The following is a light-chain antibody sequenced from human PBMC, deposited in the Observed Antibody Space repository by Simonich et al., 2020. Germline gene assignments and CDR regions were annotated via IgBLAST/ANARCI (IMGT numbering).Light chain of an antibody. CDR2: DTS. V-gene: IGLV7-46*01. J-gene: IGLJ3*02. Sequence: QAVVTQEPSLTVSPGGTVTLTCGSSTGADTRGHYPYWFQQKPGPAPRTLIYDTSNKHSWTPARFSGSLLGGKAALTLSGAQPEDEAEYYCLLSYSGAWVFGGGTKLTVL. CDR1: TGADTRGHY. CDR3: LLSYSGAWV.